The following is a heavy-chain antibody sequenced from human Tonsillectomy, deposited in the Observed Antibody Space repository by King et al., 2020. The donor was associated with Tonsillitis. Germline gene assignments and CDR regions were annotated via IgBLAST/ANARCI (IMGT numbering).Heavy chain of an antibody. J-gene: IGHJ4*02. CDR2: IHLHDSLT. CDR3: ARGVDGNFSCDF. D-gene: IGHD3-10*01. Sequence: QLVQSGAEVKEPGQSLQISCRHSGNNFNTYWIGWVRQMPGQGLEWMGIIHLHDSLTWYRPTFHGQVTVSADKSNPTAFLQWSSLRASDTAIYYCARGVDGNFSCDFLGQAPLVTVSS. CDR1: GNNFNTYW. V-gene: IGHV5-51*01.